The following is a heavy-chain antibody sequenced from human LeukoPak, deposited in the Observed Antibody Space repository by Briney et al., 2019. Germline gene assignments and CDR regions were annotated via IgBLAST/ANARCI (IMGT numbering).Heavy chain of an antibody. CDR3: TKDRCSNGVGCYYYYMDV. V-gene: IGHV3-30*02. J-gene: IGHJ6*03. CDR2: IQYDGSNA. Sequence: AGGSLRLSCAAPRFTLSSYGMHWVRQAPGKGLEWVAYIQYDGSNAQYADSVKGRFSISRDSSKNILYLQMNSLRAEDTAVYYCTKDRCSNGVGCYYYYMDVWGKGTTVTISS. D-gene: IGHD2-8*01. CDR1: RFTLSSYG.